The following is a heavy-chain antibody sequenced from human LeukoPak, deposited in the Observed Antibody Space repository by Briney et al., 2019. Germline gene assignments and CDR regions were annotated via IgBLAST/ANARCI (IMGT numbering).Heavy chain of an antibody. D-gene: IGHD1-26*01. V-gene: IGHV4-34*01. CDR2: INHSGST. J-gene: IGHJ4*02. Sequence: SETLSLTCAVYGGSFSGYYWSWIRQPPGKGLEWIGEINHSGSTNYNPSLKSRVTISVDTSKNQFSLKLSSVTAADTAVYYCARERYSGSYYDDYWGQGTLVTVSS. CDR3: ARERYSGSYYDDY. CDR1: GGSFSGYY.